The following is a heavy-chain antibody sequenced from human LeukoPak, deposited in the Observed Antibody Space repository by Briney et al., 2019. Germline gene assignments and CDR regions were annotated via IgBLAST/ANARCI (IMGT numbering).Heavy chain of an antibody. V-gene: IGHV3-7*01. D-gene: IGHD3-16*01. CDR1: GFTFRSYW. CDR3: ARLGGETTRFDL. Sequence: GGSLRLSCAASGFTFRSYWMSWVRQAPGRGLDWVATIKQEGNVKYYVDSVKGRFTISRDNAENSLYLRMNSLRVEDTAVYYCARLGGETTRFDLWGQGALVTVSS. CDR2: IKQEGNVK. J-gene: IGHJ5*02.